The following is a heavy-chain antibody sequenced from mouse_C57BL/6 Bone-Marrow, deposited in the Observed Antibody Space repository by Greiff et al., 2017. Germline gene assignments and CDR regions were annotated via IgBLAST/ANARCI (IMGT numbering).Heavy chain of an antibody. J-gene: IGHJ2*01. CDR1: GFNIKDDY. CDR2: IDPENGDT. CDR3: TRYSNFDY. D-gene: IGHD2-5*01. V-gene: IGHV14-4*01. Sequence: VQLQQSGAELVRPGASVKLSCTASGFNIKDDYMHWVKQRPEQGLEWIGWIDPENGDTEYASKFQGKATITADTSSNTAYLQLSSLTSEDTAVYYCTRYSNFDYWGQGTTLTVSS.